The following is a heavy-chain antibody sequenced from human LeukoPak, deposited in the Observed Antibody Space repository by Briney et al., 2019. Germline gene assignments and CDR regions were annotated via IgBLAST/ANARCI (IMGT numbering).Heavy chain of an antibody. CDR2: IYYSGST. Sequence: PSETLSLTCTVSGGSISSYYWSWIRQPPGKGLEWIGYIYYSGSTNYNPSLKSRVTISVDTSKNQFSLKLSSVTAADTAVYYCAVGDWAYYHGMDVWGKGTTVTVSS. D-gene: IGHD3-10*01. J-gene: IGHJ6*04. CDR1: GGSISSYY. V-gene: IGHV4-59*01. CDR3: AVGDWAYYHGMDV.